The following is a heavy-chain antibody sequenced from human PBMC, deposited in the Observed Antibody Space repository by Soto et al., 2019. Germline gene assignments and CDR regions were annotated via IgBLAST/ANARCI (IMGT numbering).Heavy chain of an antibody. V-gene: IGHV1-18*01. Sequence: ASVKVSCKASRGTFSSYGISWVRQAPGQGLEWMGWISAYNGNTNYAQKLQGRVTMTTDTSTSTAYMELRSLRSDDTAVYYCARGDCSGGSCYFVYWGQGTLVTVSS. J-gene: IGHJ4*02. CDR3: ARGDCSGGSCYFVY. CDR1: RGTFSSYG. D-gene: IGHD2-15*01. CDR2: ISAYNGNT.